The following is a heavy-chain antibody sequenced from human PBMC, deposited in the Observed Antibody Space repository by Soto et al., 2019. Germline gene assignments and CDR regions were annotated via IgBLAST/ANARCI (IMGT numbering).Heavy chain of an antibody. CDR3: ARVPLYSSSSRDYYYYGMDV. Sequence: GGSLRLSCAASGFTFNSYPMHWVRQAPGKGLEWVAVISYDGRSKYYADSVKGRFIISRDNSKNTLYLQMNSLRAEDTAVYYCARVPLYSSSSRDYYYYGMDVWGQGTTVTVSS. CDR2: ISYDGRSK. CDR1: GFTFNSYP. J-gene: IGHJ6*02. V-gene: IGHV3-30*04. D-gene: IGHD6-6*01.